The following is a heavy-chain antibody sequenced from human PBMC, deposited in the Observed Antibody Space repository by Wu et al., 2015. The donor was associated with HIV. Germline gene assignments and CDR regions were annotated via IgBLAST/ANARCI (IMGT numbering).Heavy chain of an antibody. V-gene: IGHV1-69*13. D-gene: IGHD2-15*01. CDR3: ARRPQLVDQ. CDR2: IIPMFGTP. J-gene: IGHJ4*02. Sequence: QVQLIQSGAEVKKSGSSVKISCKTSGGTFNSYAINWVQQAPGQGLEWMGRIIPMFGTPDYARKFLGRVTITADDSTTTSYLELRSLRSQDTGIYFCARRPQLVDQWGQGTLVTVSS. CDR1: GGTFNSYA.